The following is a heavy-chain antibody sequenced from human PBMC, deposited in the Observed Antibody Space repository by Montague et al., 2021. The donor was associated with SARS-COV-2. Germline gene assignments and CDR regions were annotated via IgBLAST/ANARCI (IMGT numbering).Heavy chain of an antibody. CDR1: GGSFSSGDSY. V-gene: IGHV4-39*01. Sequence: SETLSLTCSVSGGSFSSGDSYWGWLRQAPGKGLEWIGDLHYAGSAYYXXXLRSRVTISADTSKNQFSLKLNSVTAADTAVYYCVGTYNGSWYYFDSWGQGTLVAVSS. D-gene: IGHD6-13*01. J-gene: IGHJ4*02. CDR3: VGTYNGSWYYFDS. CDR2: LHYAGSA.